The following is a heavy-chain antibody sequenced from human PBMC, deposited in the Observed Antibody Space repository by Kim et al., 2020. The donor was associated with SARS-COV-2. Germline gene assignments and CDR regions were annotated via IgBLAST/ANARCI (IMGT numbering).Heavy chain of an antibody. D-gene: IGHD1-7*01. Sequence: SGPTLVKPTQTLTLTCTFSGFSLSTRGMCVSWIRQPPGKALEWLARIDWDDDKYYNTSLKTRLTISKDTSKNQVVLTMTNMDPVDTATYYCARIRGSGTTRSQSYHYYTDIWGKGTTVTVSS. J-gene: IGHJ6*03. CDR2: IDWDDDK. CDR1: GFSLSTRGMC. V-gene: IGHV2-70*11. CDR3: ARIRGSGTTRSQSYHYYTDI.